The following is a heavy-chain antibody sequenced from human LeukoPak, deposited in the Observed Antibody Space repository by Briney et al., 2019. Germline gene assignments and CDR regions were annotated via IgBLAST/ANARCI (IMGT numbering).Heavy chain of an antibody. CDR1: GFTFSSYS. J-gene: IGHJ5*02. Sequence: PGGSLRLSCAASGFTFSSYSMNWVRQAPGKGLEWASSISSSSSYIYYADSVRGRFTISRDNAKNSLYLQMNSLRAEDTAVYYCAREGYYGSGSYYPNWFDPWGQGTLVTVSS. CDR2: ISSSSSYI. V-gene: IGHV3-21*01. D-gene: IGHD3-10*01. CDR3: AREGYYGSGSYYPNWFDP.